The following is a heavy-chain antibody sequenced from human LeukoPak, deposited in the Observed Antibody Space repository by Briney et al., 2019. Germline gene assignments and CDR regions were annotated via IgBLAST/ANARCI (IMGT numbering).Heavy chain of an antibody. CDR3: ARVGDELLWFGEPPPTHPGDAFDI. CDR2: ISSSSSYT. Sequence: NPGGSLRLSCAASGFTFSDYYMSWIRQAPGKGLEWVSYISSSSSYTNYADSVKGRFTISRDNAKNSLYLQMNSLRAEDTAVYYCARVGDELLWFGEPPPTHPGDAFDIWGQGTMVTVSS. D-gene: IGHD3-10*01. CDR1: GFTFSDYY. J-gene: IGHJ3*02. V-gene: IGHV3-11*05.